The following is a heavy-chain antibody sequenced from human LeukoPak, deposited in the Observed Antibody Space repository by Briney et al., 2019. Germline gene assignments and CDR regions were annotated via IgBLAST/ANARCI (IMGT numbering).Heavy chain of an antibody. Sequence: GGSLRLSCAASGFTVSSNYMSWVRQAPGKGLEWVSVIYSGGSTYYADSVKGRFTISRDNSKNTLYLQMYSLRAEDTAVYYCARDPFGEFSLDYWGQGTLVTVSS. CDR1: GFTVSSNY. CDR3: ARDPFGEFSLDY. D-gene: IGHD3-10*01. V-gene: IGHV3-66*01. CDR2: IYSGGST. J-gene: IGHJ4*02.